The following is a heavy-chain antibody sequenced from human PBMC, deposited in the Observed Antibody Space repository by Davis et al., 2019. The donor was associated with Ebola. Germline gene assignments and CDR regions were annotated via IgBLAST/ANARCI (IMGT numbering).Heavy chain of an antibody. CDR3: ARTRSHRSIPRTPAYYYGMDV. Sequence: GESLKISCAASGFTFISYSMNWVRQAPGKGLEWVSYISSSSSYTNYADSVKGRFTISRDNAKNSLYLQMNSLRAEDTAVYYCARTRSHRSIPRTPAYYYGMDVWGQGTTVTVSS. CDR1: GFTFISYS. CDR2: ISSSSSYT. J-gene: IGHJ6*02. D-gene: IGHD1-14*01. V-gene: IGHV3-21*05.